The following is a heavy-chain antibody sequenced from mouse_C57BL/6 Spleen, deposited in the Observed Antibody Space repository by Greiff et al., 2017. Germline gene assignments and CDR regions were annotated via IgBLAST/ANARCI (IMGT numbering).Heavy chain of an antibody. V-gene: IGHV1-81*01. CDR3: ARGGYDPLFAY. CDR2: IYPRSGNT. D-gene: IGHD2-3*01. Sequence: VKVVESGAELARPGASVKLSCKASGYTFTSYGISWVKQRTGQGLEWIGEIYPRSGNTYYNEKFKGKATLTADKSSSTAYMELRSLTSEDSAVYFCARGGYDPLFAYWGQGTLVTVSA. J-gene: IGHJ3*01. CDR1: GYTFTSYG.